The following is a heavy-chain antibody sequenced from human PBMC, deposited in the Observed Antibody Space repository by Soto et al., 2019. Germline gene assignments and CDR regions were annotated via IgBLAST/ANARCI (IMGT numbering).Heavy chain of an antibody. Sequence: QVQLVQCGAEVKKPGSSVTVSCKASGGTFSSNPFTWMRQAPGRGLEWMGEIMPIFGATNYAQKFQDRVTISADESTTTVYMELSSLRSEDTAVYYCARDADLDYWGQGTLVTVSS. CDR1: GGTFSSNP. CDR3: ARDADLDY. J-gene: IGHJ4*02. CDR2: IMPIFGAT. V-gene: IGHV1-69*01.